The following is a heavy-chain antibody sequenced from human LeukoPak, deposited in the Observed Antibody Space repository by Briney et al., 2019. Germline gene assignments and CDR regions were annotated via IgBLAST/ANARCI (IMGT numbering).Heavy chain of an antibody. CDR1: GYTFTSYG. Sequence: ASVKVSCKASGYTFTSYGISWVRQAPGQGLEWMGWISAYNGNTNYAQKLQGRVTMTTDTSTSTAYMELRSLRSDDTAVYYCARARRGYSSSWYVDWRRSDDYYYYMDVWGKGTTVTISS. V-gene: IGHV1-18*01. D-gene: IGHD6-13*01. CDR2: ISAYNGNT. J-gene: IGHJ6*03. CDR3: ARARRGYSSSWYVDWRRSDDYYYYMDV.